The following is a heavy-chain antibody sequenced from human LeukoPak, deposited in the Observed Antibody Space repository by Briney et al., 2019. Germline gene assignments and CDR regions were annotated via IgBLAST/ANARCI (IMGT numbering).Heavy chain of an antibody. CDR3: ATIAGSSSY. CDR1: GGAFSAYY. V-gene: IGHV4-59*08. J-gene: IGHJ4*02. D-gene: IGHD6-6*01. Sequence: SETLSLTCTVSGGAFSAYYWTWFRQPPVKELEWIGYIYYTGSTNCNPSLKSRVTISVDTSNYQFSLKLSSVTAADTAVYYCATIAGSSSYWGQGTLVTVSS. CDR2: IYYTGST.